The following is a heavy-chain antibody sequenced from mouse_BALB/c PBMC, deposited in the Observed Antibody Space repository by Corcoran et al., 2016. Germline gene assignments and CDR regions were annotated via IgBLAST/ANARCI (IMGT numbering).Heavy chain of an antibody. V-gene: IGHV14-3*02. J-gene: IGHJ4*01. CDR1: GFNIKDTY. D-gene: IGHD2-4*01. CDR2: IDPANGNT. CDR3: ARDYDYDDAMDY. Sequence: EVQLQQSGAELVKPGASVKLSCTASGFNIKDTYMHWVKQRPEQGLEWIGRIDPANGNTKYDPKFQGKATITADTSSNTAYLQLIRLTSEDTAGYYWARDYDYDDAMDYWGQGTSVTVSS.